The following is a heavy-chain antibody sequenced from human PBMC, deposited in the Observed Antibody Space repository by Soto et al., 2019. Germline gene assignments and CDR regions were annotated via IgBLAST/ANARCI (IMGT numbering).Heavy chain of an antibody. Sequence: GASVKVSCKASGYTFTSYGISWVRQAPGQGLEWMGWISAYNGNTKYSQKFQGRVTITRDTSASTAYMELSSLRSEDTAVYYCARSRIVVVPDPFDYWGQGTLVTVSS. J-gene: IGHJ4*02. V-gene: IGHV1-18*01. CDR2: ISAYNGNT. CDR3: ARSRIVVVPDPFDY. CDR1: GYTFTSYG. D-gene: IGHD2-2*01.